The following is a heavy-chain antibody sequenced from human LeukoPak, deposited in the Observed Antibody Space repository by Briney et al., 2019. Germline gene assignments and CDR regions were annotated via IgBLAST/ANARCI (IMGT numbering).Heavy chain of an antibody. V-gene: IGHV3-21*01. CDR3: ARDTSPLRYFDWSPLGY. D-gene: IGHD3-9*01. CDR1: GFTFSSYS. J-gene: IGHJ4*02. CDR2: ISSSSSYI. Sequence: GGSLRLSCAAFGFTFSSYSMNWVRQAPGKGLEWVSSISSSSSYIYYADSVKGRFTISRDNAKNSLYLQMNSLRAEDTAVYYCARDTSPLRYFDWSPLGYWGQGTLVTVSS.